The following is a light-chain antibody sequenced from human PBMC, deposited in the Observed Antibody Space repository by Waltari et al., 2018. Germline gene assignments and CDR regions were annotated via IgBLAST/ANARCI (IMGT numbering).Light chain of an antibody. CDR1: SSTIGAGYD. CDR3: QSYDSSVTL. J-gene: IGLJ2*01. Sequence: QSVLTQPPSVSGALGQTITISCTGSSSTIGAGYDVHWYQQFPGTAPKVAIYADTHRPPGVPDRFSGSKSGNSASLSITGLQAGDEADYYCQSYDSSVTLFGGGTKLTVL. CDR2: ADT. V-gene: IGLV1-40*01.